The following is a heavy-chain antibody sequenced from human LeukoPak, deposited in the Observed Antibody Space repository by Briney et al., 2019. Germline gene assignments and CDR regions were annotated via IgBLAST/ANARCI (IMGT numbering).Heavy chain of an antibody. Sequence: PGESLRLSCAASGFTFSNYWMTWVRQSPGKGLEWVAIINQDGSGKYYADSVKGRFTISRDNAKNSLYLQMNSLRAEDTAVYYCARTKDRVAFDIWGQGTMVTVSS. CDR1: GFTFSNYW. V-gene: IGHV3-7*03. CDR3: ARTKDRVAFDI. CDR2: INQDGSGK. J-gene: IGHJ3*02. D-gene: IGHD2-15*01.